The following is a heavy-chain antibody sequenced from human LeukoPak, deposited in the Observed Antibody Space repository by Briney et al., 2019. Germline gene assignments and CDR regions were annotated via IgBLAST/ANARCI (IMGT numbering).Heavy chain of an antibody. Sequence: GASVNDSCKFCGYIYPRYDKNGVRQATGQGLEWMGWMNPNSGNTGYAQKFQGRVTITRNTSAGTAYMQLSILRSEVTSKDKCVRSRTGLPKRNDFWGQGTLVTVSS. CDR2: MNPNSGNT. V-gene: IGHV1-8*01. J-gene: IGHJ4*02. CDR3: VRSRTGLPKRNDF. CDR1: GYIYPRYD. D-gene: IGHD4-11*01.